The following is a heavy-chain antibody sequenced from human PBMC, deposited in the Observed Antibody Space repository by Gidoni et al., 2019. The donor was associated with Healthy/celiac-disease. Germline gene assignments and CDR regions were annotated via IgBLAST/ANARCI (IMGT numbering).Heavy chain of an antibody. CDR2: ISSSGSTI. D-gene: IGHD6-6*01. CDR1: GFTFSDYY. CDR3: ARVAHSSSVSPALGAFDI. V-gene: IGHV3-11*01. Sequence: QVQLVESGGGLVKPGGSLRLSCAASGFTFSDYYMSWIRQAPGKGLEWVSYISSSGSTIDYADSVKGRFTISRDNAKNSLYLQMNSLRAEDTAVYYCARVAHSSSVSPALGAFDIWGQGTMVTVSS. J-gene: IGHJ3*02.